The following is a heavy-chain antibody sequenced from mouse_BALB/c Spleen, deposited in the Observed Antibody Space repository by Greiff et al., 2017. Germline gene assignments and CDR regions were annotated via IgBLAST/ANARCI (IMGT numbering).Heavy chain of an antibody. CDR3: ARQGLDY. Sequence: EVKLVESGGDLVKPGGSLKLSCAASGFTFSSYGMSWVRQTPDKRLEWVATISSGGSYTYYPDSVKGRFTISRDNAKNTLYLQMSSLKSEDTAMYYCARQGLDYWGKGTTLTVSS. V-gene: IGHV5-6*01. J-gene: IGHJ2*01. CDR2: ISSGGSYT. CDR1: GFTFSSYG.